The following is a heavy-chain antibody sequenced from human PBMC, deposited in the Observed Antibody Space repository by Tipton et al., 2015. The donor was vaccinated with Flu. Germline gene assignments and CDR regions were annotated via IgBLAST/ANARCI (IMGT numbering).Heavy chain of an antibody. V-gene: IGHV3-23*01. J-gene: IGHJ4*02. CDR2: ISGGGRPT. CDR1: GITVNNNY. Sequence: SLRLSCAASGITVNNNYMSWVRQAPGKGLEWVSAISGGGRPTYFADSVKGRFTISRDNIKNTLFLQMNSLRAGDTAIYYCAKVIPELVAGLDYWGQGTLVTVSS. CDR3: AKVIPELVAGLDY. D-gene: IGHD6-19*01.